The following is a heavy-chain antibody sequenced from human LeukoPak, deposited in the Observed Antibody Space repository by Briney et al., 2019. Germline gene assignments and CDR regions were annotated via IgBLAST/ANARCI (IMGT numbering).Heavy chain of an antibody. D-gene: IGHD3-16*01. Sequence: GGSLRLSCTVSGFTLWDYAMRWVRQSPGKGGEGVSHIRSKAFGGATEYAASVKGKFTSSRDDSTRIAYLQMNSLKPEDTAVYYCTRDGGTLDYWGQGTLVTVSS. V-gene: IGHV3-49*04. J-gene: IGHJ4*02. CDR3: TRDGGTLDY. CDR1: GFTLWDYA. CDR2: IRSKAFGGAT.